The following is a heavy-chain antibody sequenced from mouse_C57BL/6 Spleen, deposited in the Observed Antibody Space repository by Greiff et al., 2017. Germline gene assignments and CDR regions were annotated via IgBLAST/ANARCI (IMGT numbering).Heavy chain of an antibody. J-gene: IGHJ2*01. CDR3: AREGIIYYVYDVTSFDY. V-gene: IGHV5-4*01. CDR1: GFTFSSYA. D-gene: IGHD2-2*01. Sequence: EVHLVESGGGLVKPGGSLKLSCAASGFTFSSYAMSWVRQTPEKRLEWVATISDGGSYTYYPDNVKGRFTISRDNAKNNLYLQMNHLKSEDTAMXYCAREGIIYYVYDVTSFDYGRQGTTLTVSS. CDR2: ISDGGSYT.